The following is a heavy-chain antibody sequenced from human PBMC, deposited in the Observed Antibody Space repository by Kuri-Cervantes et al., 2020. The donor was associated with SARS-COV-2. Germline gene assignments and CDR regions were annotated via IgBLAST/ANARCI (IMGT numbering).Heavy chain of an antibody. J-gene: IGHJ6*02. D-gene: IGHD3-10*01. V-gene: IGHV1-2*06. CDR2: INPNSGGT. CDR3: AKMRSMVRGVRGTDV. Sequence: ASVKVSCKASGYTFTGYYMHWVRQAPGQGLEWMGRINPNSGGTDYAHKFQGRVTLTRDTSISTAYMELSRLRSDDTAVYYCAKMRSMVRGVRGTDVWGQGTTVTVSS. CDR1: GYTFTGYY.